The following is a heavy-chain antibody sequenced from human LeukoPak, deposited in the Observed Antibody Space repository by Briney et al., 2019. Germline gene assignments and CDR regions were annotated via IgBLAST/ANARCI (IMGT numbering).Heavy chain of an antibody. Sequence: GGSLRLSCAASGFTFDDYGMSWVRQAPGKGLEWVSGINWNGGSTGYADSAKGRFTISRDNAKNPLYLQMNSLRAEDTALYYCAREPNSFYYFDYWGQGTLVTVSS. CDR2: INWNGGST. V-gene: IGHV3-20*04. CDR1: GFTFDDYG. D-gene: IGHD4-23*01. CDR3: AREPNSFYYFDY. J-gene: IGHJ4*02.